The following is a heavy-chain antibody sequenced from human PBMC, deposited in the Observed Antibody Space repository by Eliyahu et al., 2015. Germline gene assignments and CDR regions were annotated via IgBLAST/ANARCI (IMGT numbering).Heavy chain of an antibody. Sequence: QVQLQESGPGLVKPSQTLSLTCTFXGGXISSGGYHLSXIRQHPGKGLEWIGYIYYSGSTYYNPSLKSRVTISVDTSKNQFSLKLSSVTAADTAVYYCARVAPGAMVRGAKMGELWFDPWGQRTLVTVSS. J-gene: IGHJ5*02. V-gene: IGHV4-31*03. D-gene: IGHD3-10*01. CDR2: IYYSGST. CDR3: ARVAPGAMVRGAKMGELWFDP. CDR1: GGXISSGGYH.